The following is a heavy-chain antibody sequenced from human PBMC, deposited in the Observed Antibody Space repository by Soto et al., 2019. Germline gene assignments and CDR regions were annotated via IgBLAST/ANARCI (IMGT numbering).Heavy chain of an antibody. D-gene: IGHD3-10*01. J-gene: IGHJ4*02. CDR2: IYAGGGTT. V-gene: IGHV3-23*01. CDR1: GFIFSNYA. Sequence: LRLSCAASGFIFSNYAMFWVRQAPGKGLDWVSTIYAGGGTTHYAESVKGRFTISRDNSNNRLYLQLNNLRAEDTAVYFCAKDLIRGDGYVDFDYWGQGTLVTVSS. CDR3: AKDLIRGDGYVDFDY.